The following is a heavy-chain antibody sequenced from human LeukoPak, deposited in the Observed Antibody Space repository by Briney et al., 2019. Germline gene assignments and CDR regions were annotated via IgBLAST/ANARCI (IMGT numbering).Heavy chain of an antibody. J-gene: IGHJ4*02. D-gene: IGHD1-26*01. Sequence: SETLSLTCTVSGGSISSSSYYWGWIRQPPGKGLEWIGSIYYSGSTYYNPSLKSRVTISVDKSKNQFSLKLSSVTAADTAVYYCAREGWEYYFDYWGQGTLVTVSS. CDR3: AREGWEYYFDY. V-gene: IGHV4-39*07. CDR1: GGSISSSSYY. CDR2: IYYSGST.